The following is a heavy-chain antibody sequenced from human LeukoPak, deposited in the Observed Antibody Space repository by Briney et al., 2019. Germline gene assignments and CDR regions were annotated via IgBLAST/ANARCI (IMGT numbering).Heavy chain of an antibody. J-gene: IGHJ5*02. CDR2: IIPILGIA. Sequence: ASVTVSCTASGGTFSIYAISWVRQAPGQGLEWMGRIIPILGIANYAQKFQGRVTITADKSTSTAYMELSSLRSEDTAVYYCASSGGDRNNWFDPWGQGTLVTVSS. CDR1: GGTFSIYA. CDR3: ASSGGDRNNWFDP. D-gene: IGHD4-17*01. V-gene: IGHV1-69*04.